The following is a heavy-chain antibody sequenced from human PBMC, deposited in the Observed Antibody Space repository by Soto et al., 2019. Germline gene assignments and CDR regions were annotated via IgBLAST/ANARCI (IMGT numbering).Heavy chain of an antibody. V-gene: IGHV3-13*05. CDR1: GFTFSSYD. CDR2: IGTAGDP. Sequence: GGSLRLSCAASGFTFSSYDMHWVRQATGKGLEWVSAIGTAGDPYYPGSVRGRFTISRENAKNSLYLQMNSLRAGDTAVYYCARGGYTYGNYYYYGMDVWGQGTTVTVSS. D-gene: IGHD5-18*01. CDR3: ARGGYTYGNYYYYGMDV. J-gene: IGHJ6*02.